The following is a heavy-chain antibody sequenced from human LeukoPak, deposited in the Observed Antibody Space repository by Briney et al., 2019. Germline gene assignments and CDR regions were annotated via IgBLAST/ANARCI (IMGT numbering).Heavy chain of an antibody. Sequence: GGSLRLSCAASGFTFSSYWMSWVRQAPGKGLEWVANIKQDGSEKYYVASVKGRFTISRDNAKNSLYLQINSLRAEDTAVYYCAKQRPGTPSGLDYWGQGTLVTVSS. V-gene: IGHV3-7*01. CDR1: GFTFSSYW. J-gene: IGHJ4*02. CDR2: IKQDGSEK. D-gene: IGHD1/OR15-1a*01. CDR3: AKQRPGTPSGLDY.